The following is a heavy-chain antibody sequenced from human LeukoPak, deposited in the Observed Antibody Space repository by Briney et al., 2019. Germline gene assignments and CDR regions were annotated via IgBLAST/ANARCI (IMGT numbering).Heavy chain of an antibody. J-gene: IGHJ6*03. D-gene: IGHD3-3*01. CDR2: MNPNSGNT. Sequence: ASVKVSCKASGYTFTSYDINWVRQATGQGLEWMGWMNPNSGNTGYAQKFQGRVTMTKNTSISTAYMKLSSLRSEDTAVYYCARAHTNYDFWSGYYRQYYYYYYYMDVWGKGTTVTVSS. CDR3: ARAHTNYDFWSGYYRQYYYYYYYMDV. V-gene: IGHV1-8*01. CDR1: GYTFTSYD.